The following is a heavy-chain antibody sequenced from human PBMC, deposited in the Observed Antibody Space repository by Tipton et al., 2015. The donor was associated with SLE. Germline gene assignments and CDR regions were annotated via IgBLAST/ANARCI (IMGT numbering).Heavy chain of an antibody. CDR1: GFTFSSYS. CDR2: IYYSGST. CDR3: ARDLHGGYRGGAFDI. J-gene: IGHJ3*02. D-gene: IGHD5-12*01. V-gene: IGHV4-39*07. Sequence: LRLSCAASGFTFSSYSMNWVRQAPGKGLEWIGSIYYSGSTYYNPSLKSRVTISVDTSKNQFSLKLSSVTAADTGVYYCARDLHGGYRGGAFDIWGQVTMVTVSS.